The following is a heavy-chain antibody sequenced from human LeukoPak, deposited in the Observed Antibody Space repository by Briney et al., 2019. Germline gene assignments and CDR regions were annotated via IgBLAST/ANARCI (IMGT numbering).Heavy chain of an antibody. D-gene: IGHD3-22*01. Sequence: GGSLRLSCAASGFTVSSNYMSWVRQAPGKGLEWVSVIYSGGSTYYADSVKGRFTISRDNSKNTLYLQMNSLRAEDTAVYYCARVKGYYDTLGAFDYWGQGTLVTVCS. CDR2: IYSGGST. CDR3: ARVKGYYDTLGAFDY. V-gene: IGHV3-53*01. J-gene: IGHJ4*02. CDR1: GFTVSSNY.